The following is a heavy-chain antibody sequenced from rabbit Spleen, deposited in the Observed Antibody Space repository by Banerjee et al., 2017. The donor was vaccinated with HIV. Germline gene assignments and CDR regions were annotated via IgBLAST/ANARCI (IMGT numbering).Heavy chain of an antibody. Sequence: QSLEESGGDLVKPGASLTLTCTASGFSFSDNYYMCWVRQAPGKGLEWIACINMFTGKSVYASWAKGRFIMSRPSSTTVTLQMTSLTVADTATYFCANWLYNNVDGLDSWGQGTLVTVS. CDR3: ANWLYNNVDGLDS. D-gene: IGHD4-2*01. J-gene: IGHJ2*01. V-gene: IGHV1S40*01. CDR1: GFSFSDNYY. CDR2: INMFTGKS.